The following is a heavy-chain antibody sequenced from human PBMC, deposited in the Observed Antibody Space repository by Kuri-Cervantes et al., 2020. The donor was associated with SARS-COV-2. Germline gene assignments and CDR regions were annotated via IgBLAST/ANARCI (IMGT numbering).Heavy chain of an antibody. Sequence: SETLSLTCTVSGGSISGYYWSWIRQPPGKGLEWIGEINHSGSTNYNPSLKSRVTISVDTSKNQFSLKLSSVTAADTAVYYCARERRVYSSSRGAYYYYYMDVWGKGTTVTVSS. J-gene: IGHJ6*03. CDR1: GGSISGYY. CDR2: INHSGST. CDR3: ARERRVYSSSRGAYYYYYMDV. D-gene: IGHD6-6*01. V-gene: IGHV4-34*01.